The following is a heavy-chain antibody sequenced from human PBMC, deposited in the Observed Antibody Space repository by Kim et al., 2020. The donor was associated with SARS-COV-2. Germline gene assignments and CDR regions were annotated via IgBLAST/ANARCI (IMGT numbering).Heavy chain of an antibody. CDR3: ARGATP. CDR1: GYTFTSFD. V-gene: IGHV1-8*01. J-gene: IGHJ5*02. CDR2: MNPNTGNT. Sequence: ASVKVSCKTSGYTFTSFDINWVRQAPGEGLEWVGWMNPNTGNTGYAQKLQGRLTLTRDTSINTAYMERSGLRSEDTAVYFCARGATPWGRGTLVTVSS.